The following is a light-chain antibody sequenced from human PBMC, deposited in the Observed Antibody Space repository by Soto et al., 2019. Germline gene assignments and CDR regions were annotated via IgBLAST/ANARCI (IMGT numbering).Light chain of an antibody. J-gene: IGKJ1*01. CDR1: QSVSSSY. V-gene: IGKV3D-15*01. CDR3: QQYNNWPPWT. Sequence: EIVLTQSPVTLSVSPGDTATLSCRASQSVSSSYLAWYQQKPGQAPRLLIYGASSRATGIPARFSGSGSGTEFTLTISSLQSEDFAVYYCQQYNNWPPWTFGQGTKVDIK. CDR2: GAS.